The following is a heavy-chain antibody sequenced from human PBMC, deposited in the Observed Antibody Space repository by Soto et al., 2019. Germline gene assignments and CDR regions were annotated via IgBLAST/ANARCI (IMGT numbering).Heavy chain of an antibody. CDR2: ISGSGGST. J-gene: IGHJ3*02. V-gene: IGHV3-23*01. D-gene: IGHD6-19*01. CDR3: AKSGSGWYHAFAI. CDR1: GFTFSSYA. Sequence: EVQLLESGGGLVQPGGSLRLSCAASGFTFSSYAMSWVRQAPGKGLEWVSAISGSGGSTYYADSVKGRFTISRDNSKNTLYLQMNRLRDEDTAVYYCAKSGSGWYHAFAIWGQGTMVTVSS.